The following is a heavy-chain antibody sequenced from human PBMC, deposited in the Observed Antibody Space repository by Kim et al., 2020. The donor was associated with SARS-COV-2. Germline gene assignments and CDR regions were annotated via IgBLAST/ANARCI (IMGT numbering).Heavy chain of an antibody. D-gene: IGHD2-15*01. Sequence: GGSLRLSCSSSGFTFGDFALNWFRQAPGKGLEWVAFIRSRSYGGTTEYAASVKGRFTVSRDDSKSIAYLQMDSLKTEDTAVYYCTRAQDCSGGSCYSLVGWFDPWGQGTRVTVSS. CDR3: TRAQDCSGGSCYSLVGWFDP. CDR2: IRSRSYGGTT. V-gene: IGHV3-49*03. CDR1: GFTFGDFA. J-gene: IGHJ5*02.